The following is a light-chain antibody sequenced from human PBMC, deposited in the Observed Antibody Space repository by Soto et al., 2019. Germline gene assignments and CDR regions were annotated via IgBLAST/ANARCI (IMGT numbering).Light chain of an antibody. J-gene: IGKJ4*01. CDR3: QQLNSYSLT. V-gene: IGKV1-9*01. CDR2: SAS. Sequence: DIQLTQSPSFLSASVGDRVAITCRASQGISSYLAWYQKKPGTAPKLLIHSASTLQSGVPSRFSGSGSGTEFTLTISSLQPEDFAIYYCQQLNSYSLTFGGGTKVEIK. CDR1: QGISSY.